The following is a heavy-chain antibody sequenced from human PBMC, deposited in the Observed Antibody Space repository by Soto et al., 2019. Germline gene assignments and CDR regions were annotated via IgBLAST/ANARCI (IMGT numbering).Heavy chain of an antibody. V-gene: IGHV3-48*02. CDR3: ARGQYCGSTSCPTNNWFDP. Sequence: PGGSLRLSCAASGFTFSSYSMNWVRQAPGKGLEWVSYIISSTSTIYYADSVKGRFTISRDNAKNSLYLQMNSLRDEDTAVYYCARGQYCGSTSCPTNNWFDPWGQGTLVTVSS. D-gene: IGHD2-2*01. CDR2: IISSTSTI. CDR1: GFTFSSYS. J-gene: IGHJ5*02.